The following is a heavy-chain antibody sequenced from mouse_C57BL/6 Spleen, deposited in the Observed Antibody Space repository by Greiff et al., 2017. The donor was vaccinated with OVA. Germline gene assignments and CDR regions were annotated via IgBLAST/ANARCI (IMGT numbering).Heavy chain of an antibody. V-gene: IGHV1-19*01. D-gene: IGHD1-1*01. CDR3: ARGYYGSLYYFDY. Sequence: DVKLQESGTVLVKPGASVKMSCKASGYTFTDYYMNWVKQSHGKSLEWIGVINPYNGGTSYNQKFKGKATLTVDKSSSTAYMELNSLTSEDSAVYYCARGYYGSLYYFDYWGQGTTRTVSS. CDR1: GYTFTDYY. J-gene: IGHJ2*01. CDR2: INPYNGGT.